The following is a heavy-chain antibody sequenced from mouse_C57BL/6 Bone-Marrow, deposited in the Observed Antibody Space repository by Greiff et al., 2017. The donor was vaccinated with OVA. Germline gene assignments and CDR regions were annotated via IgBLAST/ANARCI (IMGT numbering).Heavy chain of an antibody. CDR2: INYDGSST. D-gene: IGHD5-1*01. J-gene: IGHJ2*01. CDR3: ARDPGSNYFDY. CDR1: GFTFSDYY. V-gene: IGHV5-16*01. Sequence: EVKVVESEGGLVQPGSSMKLSCTASGFTFSDYYMAWVSQVPEKGLEWVANINYDGSSTYYLDSLKSRFIISRDNAKNILYLQMSSLKSEDTATYYCARDPGSNYFDYWGQGTTLTVSS.